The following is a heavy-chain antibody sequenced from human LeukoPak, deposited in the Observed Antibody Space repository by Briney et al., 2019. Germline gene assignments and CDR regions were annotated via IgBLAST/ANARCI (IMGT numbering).Heavy chain of an antibody. V-gene: IGHV3-74*01. CDR2: INSDGSST. Sequence: GGSLRLSCAASGFTFSSYWMHWVRQAPGKGLVWVSRINSDGSSTSYADSVKGRFTISRDNSKNTLYLQMNSLRAEDTAVYYCANIALGYCSGGSCYPSFDYWGQGTLVTVSS. D-gene: IGHD2-15*01. J-gene: IGHJ4*02. CDR1: GFTFSSYW. CDR3: ANIALGYCSGGSCYPSFDY.